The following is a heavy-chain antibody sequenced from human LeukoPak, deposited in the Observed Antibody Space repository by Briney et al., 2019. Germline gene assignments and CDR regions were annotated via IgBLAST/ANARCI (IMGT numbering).Heavy chain of an antibody. D-gene: IGHD3-10*01. V-gene: IGHV1-69*01. CDR2: IIPIFGTA. CDR1: GGTFTSYA. J-gene: IGHJ4*02. Sequence: SVKVSCKASGGTFTSYAISWVRQAPGQGLEWMGGIIPIFGTANYAQKFQGRVTITADESTSTAYMELSSLRSEDTAVYYCARDGYYGSGSYYTTLDYWGQGTLVTVSS. CDR3: ARDGYYGSGSYYTTLDY.